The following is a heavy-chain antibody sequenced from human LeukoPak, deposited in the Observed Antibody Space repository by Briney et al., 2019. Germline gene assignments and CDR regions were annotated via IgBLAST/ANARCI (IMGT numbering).Heavy chain of an antibody. J-gene: IGHJ4*02. D-gene: IGHD2-15*01. V-gene: IGHV5-51*01. CDR2: IYPGDSDV. Sequence: GESLKISCKGSGYSFTSYWIGWVRQMPGKGLDWMGIIYPGDSDVRYNPSFQGQVTISADKSINTAYLQWSSLKASDTAMYYCARLYRYCSGGDCYPYYFDNWGQGTLVTVSS. CDR1: GYSFTSYW. CDR3: ARLYRYCSGGDCYPYYFDN.